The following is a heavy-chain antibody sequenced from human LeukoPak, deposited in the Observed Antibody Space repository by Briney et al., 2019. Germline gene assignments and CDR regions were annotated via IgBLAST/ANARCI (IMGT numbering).Heavy chain of an antibody. V-gene: IGHV3-23*01. CDR2: ISGSGGST. D-gene: IGHD3-10*01. Sequence: GGSLRLSCAASGFTFSSYAMSWVRQAPGKGLEWVSAISGSGGSTYYADSVKGRFTISRDNSKNTLYLQMNSLRAEDTAVYYCAKALELLWFGESISHFDYWGQGTLVTVSS. CDR3: AKALELLWFGESISHFDY. CDR1: GFTFSSYA. J-gene: IGHJ4*02.